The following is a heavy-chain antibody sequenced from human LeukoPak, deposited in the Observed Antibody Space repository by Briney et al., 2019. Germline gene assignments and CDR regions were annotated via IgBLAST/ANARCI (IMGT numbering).Heavy chain of an antibody. CDR1: CYTFTSYG. V-gene: IGHV1-18*01. CDR3: ARPPVYSSGWDPFDY. CDR2: ISAYNGNT. J-gene: IGHJ4*02. Sequence: ASVNVSFKASCYTFTSYGISWVRQAPGQGLEWMGWISAYNGNTNNPQKLQGRVTITTDTSTRTAYPELRRLRSDDTAVYYCARPPVYSSGWDPFDYWGQGTLVTVSS. D-gene: IGHD6-19*01.